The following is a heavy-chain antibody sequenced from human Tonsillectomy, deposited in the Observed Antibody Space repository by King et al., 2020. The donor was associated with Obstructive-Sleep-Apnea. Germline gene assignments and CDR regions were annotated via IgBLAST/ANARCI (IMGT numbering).Heavy chain of an antibody. CDR2: SDPSDSDT. CDR3: AKEYSSSWSDDY. CDR1: GYSFSSYY. V-gene: IGHV5-10-1*03. D-gene: IGHD6-13*01. Sequence: QLVQSGAEVKKPGESLRISCQGSGYSFSSYYITWVRQMPGKGLEWMGRSDPSDSDTNYSPSFQGHVTISVDKSINTAYLKWSSLKASDTAMYYCAKEYSSSWSDDYWGQGTLVTVSS. J-gene: IGHJ4*02.